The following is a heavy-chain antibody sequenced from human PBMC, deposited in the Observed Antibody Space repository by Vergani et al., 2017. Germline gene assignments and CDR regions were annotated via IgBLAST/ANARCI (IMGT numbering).Heavy chain of an antibody. CDR3: ARYHYDSSGYYCAWGFEDLMYNWFDP. CDR2: IYYSGST. Sequence: QVQLQESGPGLLKPSETLSLTCTVSGGSVSSGSYYWSWIRQPPGKGLEWIGYIYYSGSTNYNPSLKSRVTISVDTSKNQFSLKLSSVTAADTAVYYCARYHYDSSGYYCAWGFEDLMYNWFDPWGQGTLVTVSS. D-gene: IGHD3-22*01. CDR1: GGSVSSGSYY. V-gene: IGHV4-61*01. J-gene: IGHJ5*02.